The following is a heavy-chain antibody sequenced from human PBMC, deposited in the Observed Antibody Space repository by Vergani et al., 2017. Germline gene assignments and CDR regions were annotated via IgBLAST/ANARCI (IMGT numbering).Heavy chain of an antibody. Sequence: QVQLQESGPGLVKPSETLSLTCTVSGGSISSYYWTWIRQPPGKRLEWIGNIYYTGSTNYNPSLQSRVTMSVDTSNNQFSLKLSSVTAADTAVYYCARGAVGCSSTSCYEGGWFDPWGQGTLVTVSS. V-gene: IGHV4-59*08. CDR2: IYYTGST. CDR1: GGSISSYY. J-gene: IGHJ5*02. D-gene: IGHD2-2*01. CDR3: ARGAVGCSSTSCYEGGWFDP.